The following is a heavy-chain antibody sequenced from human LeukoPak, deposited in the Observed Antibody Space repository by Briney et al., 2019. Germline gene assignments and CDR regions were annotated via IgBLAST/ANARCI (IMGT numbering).Heavy chain of an antibody. D-gene: IGHD3-22*01. CDR3: ARGIDSSGYEYYFDY. J-gene: IGHJ4*02. CDR2: MNPNSGNT. Sequence: ASVKVSCKASGYTFTSYYMHWVRQAPGQGLEWMGWMNPNSGNTGYAQKFQGRVTMTRNTSISTAYMELSSLRSEDTAVYYCARGIDSSGYEYYFDYWGQGTLVTVSS. V-gene: IGHV1-8*02. CDR1: GYTFTSYY.